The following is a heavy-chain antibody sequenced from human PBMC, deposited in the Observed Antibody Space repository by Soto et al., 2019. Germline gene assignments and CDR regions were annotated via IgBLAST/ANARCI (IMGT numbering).Heavy chain of an antibody. D-gene: IGHD4-17*01. CDR3: ARRYGDAFDI. CDR1: GGSISSYY. CDR2: IYYSGST. V-gene: IGHV4-59*01. Sequence: QVQLQESGPGLVKPSETLSLTCTVSGGSISSYYWSWIRQPPGKGLEWIAYIYYSGSTNYNPSLKSRVTISVDTSKNQFSLKLSSVTAADTAVYYCARRYGDAFDIWGQGTMVTVSS. J-gene: IGHJ3*02.